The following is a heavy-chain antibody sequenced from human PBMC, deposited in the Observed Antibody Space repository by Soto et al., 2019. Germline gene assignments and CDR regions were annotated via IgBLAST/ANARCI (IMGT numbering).Heavy chain of an antibody. D-gene: IGHD5-12*01. CDR2: IYSGGST. Sequence: PGGSLRLSCAASGFTVSSNYMSWVRLAPGKGLEWVSVIYSGGSTYYADSVKGRFTISRDNSKNTLYLQMNSLRAEDTAVYYCARERSEWLRAYYFDYWGQGTLVTVST. V-gene: IGHV3-66*01. CDR1: GFTVSSNY. J-gene: IGHJ4*02. CDR3: ARERSEWLRAYYFDY.